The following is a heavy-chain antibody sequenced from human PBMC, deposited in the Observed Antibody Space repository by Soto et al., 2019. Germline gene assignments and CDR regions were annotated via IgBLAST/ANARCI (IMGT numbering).Heavy chain of an antibody. D-gene: IGHD5-18*01. J-gene: IGHJ4*02. CDR3: ARRGSSYDYMEDY. V-gene: IGHV4-39*01. CDR1: GGSSSGNSYC. Sequence: LETLSLTWTVSGGSSSGNSYCWGWIRQPPGKGLEWIGSIHYSGSTYYNPSLKSRVTMSVDTSKNQFSLKLSSVTAADTAVYYCARRGSSYDYMEDYWGQGTLVTVSS. CDR2: IHYSGST.